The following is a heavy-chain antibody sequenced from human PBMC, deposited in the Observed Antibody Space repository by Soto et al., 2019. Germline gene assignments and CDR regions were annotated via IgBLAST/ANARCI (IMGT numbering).Heavy chain of an antibody. J-gene: IGHJ4*02. CDR3: AKAYCSSTSCSRPYYFDY. Sequence: GGSLRLSCAASGFTFISYAMSWVLQAPWKGLEWVSAISGSGGSTYYADSVKGRFTISRDNSKNTLYLQMNSLRAEDTAVYYCAKAYCSSTSCSRPYYFDYWGQGTLVTVSS. V-gene: IGHV3-23*01. D-gene: IGHD2-2*01. CDR1: GFTFISYA. CDR2: ISGSGGST.